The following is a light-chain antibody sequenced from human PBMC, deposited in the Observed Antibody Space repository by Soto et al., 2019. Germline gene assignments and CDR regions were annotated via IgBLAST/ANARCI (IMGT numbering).Light chain of an antibody. J-gene: IGKJ4*01. CDR1: QSISSW. Sequence: DIQMTQSPSTLSASVGDRVTITCRASQSISSWLAWYQQKPGKAPKLLIYKASSLESGVPSRFSGGGSGTEFPLSISSLQPEDFATYYCQQYNSYSLTFGGGTKVEIK. CDR3: QQYNSYSLT. CDR2: KAS. V-gene: IGKV1-5*03.